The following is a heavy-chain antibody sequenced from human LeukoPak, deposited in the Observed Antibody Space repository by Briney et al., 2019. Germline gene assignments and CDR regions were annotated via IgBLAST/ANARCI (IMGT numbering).Heavy chain of an antibody. CDR3: ARHAGDSSGYSYFDY. Sequence: PSETLSLTCTVSGGSISSSNYYWGWIRRPPGKGLEWIGSIYYSGSTYYNPSLKSRVTISVDTSKNQFSLKLSSVTAADTAVYYCARHAGDSSGYSYFDYWGQGTLVTVSS. CDR1: GGSISSSNYY. J-gene: IGHJ4*02. D-gene: IGHD3-22*01. V-gene: IGHV4-39*01. CDR2: IYYSGST.